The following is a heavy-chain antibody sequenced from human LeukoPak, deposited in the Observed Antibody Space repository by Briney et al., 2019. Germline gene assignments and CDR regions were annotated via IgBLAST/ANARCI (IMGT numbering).Heavy chain of an antibody. Sequence: GESLRLSCAASGFTFSSYEMNWVRQAPGQGLDWVSYISSSGSTIYYADPVKGRFTISRDNAKNSLYLQMNSLRAEDTAVYYCARSEREVVAASDYWGQGTLVTVSS. CDR2: ISSSGSTI. D-gene: IGHD2-15*01. V-gene: IGHV3-48*03. CDR3: ARSEREVVAASDY. J-gene: IGHJ4*02. CDR1: GFTFSSYE.